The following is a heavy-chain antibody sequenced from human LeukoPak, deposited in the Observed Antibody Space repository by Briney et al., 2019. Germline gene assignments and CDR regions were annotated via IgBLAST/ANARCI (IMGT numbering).Heavy chain of an antibody. V-gene: IGHV3-30*18. Sequence: GGSLRLSCAASGFTFSSYGMHWVRQAPGKGLEWVAVISYDGSNKYYADSVEGRFTISRDNSKNTLYLQMNSLRAEDTAVYYCAKSRGPGLGYYYGMDVWGQGTTVTVSS. J-gene: IGHJ6*02. CDR3: AKSRGPGLGYYYGMDV. D-gene: IGHD2-15*01. CDR2: ISYDGSNK. CDR1: GFTFSSYG.